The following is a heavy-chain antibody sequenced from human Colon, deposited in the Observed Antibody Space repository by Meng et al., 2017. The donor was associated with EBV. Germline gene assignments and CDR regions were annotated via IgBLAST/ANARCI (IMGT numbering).Heavy chain of an antibody. V-gene: IGHV3-74*01. Sequence: LVGSGGCLVQSGGSLRLSFVASGLTFSNYWMLWGRQAPGKGLVWVSRINADGRSTDYADSVKGRFTISRDNAKNTLYLQMNSLKVEDTAVYYCARTQGAINIWGQGTLVTVSS. CDR2: INADGRST. CDR3: ARTQGAINI. D-gene: IGHD1-26*01. J-gene: IGHJ4*02. CDR1: GLTFSNYW.